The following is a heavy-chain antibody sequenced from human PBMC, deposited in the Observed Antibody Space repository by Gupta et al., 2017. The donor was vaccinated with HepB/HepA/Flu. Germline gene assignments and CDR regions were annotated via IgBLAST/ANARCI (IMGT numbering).Heavy chain of an antibody. J-gene: IGHJ4*02. CDR1: GVIFRSYA. V-gene: IGHV3-23*01. D-gene: IGHD2-2*01. CDR2: ITGSGGNT. Sequence: EVQLLGSGGDLVQPGGSLRLSCAGSGVIFRSYAMSWVRQAPGKGLEWVAAITGSGGNTYYADSVKGRFTISRDNSKNTLYLQMNSLRAEDTAIYYCAKDREVIVPAAGDYWGQGTLITVSS. CDR3: AKDREVIVPAAGDY.